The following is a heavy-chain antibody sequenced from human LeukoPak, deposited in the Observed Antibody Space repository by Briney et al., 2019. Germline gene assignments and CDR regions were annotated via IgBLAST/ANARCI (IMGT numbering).Heavy chain of an antibody. D-gene: IGHD2-21*01. V-gene: IGHV3-48*04. CDR3: ARDSKPLWTVPPYYFDY. CDR2: ISSSSSTI. CDR1: GFTFSSYS. J-gene: IGHJ4*02. Sequence: GGSLRLSCAASGFTFSSYSMNWVRQSPGKGLEWVSYISSSSSTIYYADSVKGRFTISRDNAKNSLNLQMNSLRAEDTAVYYCARDSKPLWTVPPYYFDYWGQGTLVTVSS.